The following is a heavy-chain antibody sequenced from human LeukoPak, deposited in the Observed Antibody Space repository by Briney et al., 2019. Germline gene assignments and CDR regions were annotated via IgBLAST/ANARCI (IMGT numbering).Heavy chain of an antibody. CDR1: GFTFSSYW. V-gene: IGHV3-7*04. CDR3: ARVMTVAGSESFDY. CDR2: IKQDGSEK. Sequence: GGSLRLSCAASGFTFSSYWMSWVRQAPGKGLEWVANIKQDGSEKYYVDSVKGRFTISRDNAKNSLYLQMNILRAEDTAVYYCARVMTVAGSESFDYWGQGTLVTVSS. J-gene: IGHJ4*02. D-gene: IGHD6-19*01.